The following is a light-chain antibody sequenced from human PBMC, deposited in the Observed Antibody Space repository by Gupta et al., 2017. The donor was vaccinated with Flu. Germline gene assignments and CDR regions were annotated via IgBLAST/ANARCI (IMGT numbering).Light chain of an antibody. CDR3: RQAARWPRA. V-gene: IGKV2-30*01. Sequence: VGLTQSPLSLSVPLGQPASISCRSSEGLVYSDGNTYLHWFHQRTGQSPRRLIYQVAYRDSGVPDRCSGSGSGTDFTLKISRGEAEDVGSYFCRQAARWPRAFGQGTTVEIK. CDR2: QVA. J-gene: IGKJ1*01. CDR1: EGLVYSDGNTY.